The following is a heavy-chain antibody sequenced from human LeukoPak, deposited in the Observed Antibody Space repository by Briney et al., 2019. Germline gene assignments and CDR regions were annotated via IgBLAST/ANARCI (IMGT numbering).Heavy chain of an antibody. D-gene: IGHD2-2*01. Sequence: ASVKVSCKASGYTFTSYGLRWVRQAPGHGLEGMGWISAYNGNTNYAQKLQGRVNMTTDTSTSTAYMELRSLRSDDTAVYYCARDLGYCSSTSCSYFDYWGQGTLVTVSS. CDR2: ISAYNGNT. CDR1: GYTFTSYG. CDR3: ARDLGYCSSTSCSYFDY. V-gene: IGHV1-18*01. J-gene: IGHJ4*02.